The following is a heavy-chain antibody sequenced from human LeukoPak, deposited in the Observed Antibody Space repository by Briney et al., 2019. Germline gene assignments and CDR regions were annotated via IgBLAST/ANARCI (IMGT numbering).Heavy chain of an antibody. D-gene: IGHD3-22*01. Sequence: PSETLSLTCTVSGGSISSYYWSWIRQPPGKGLEWIGYIYYSGSTNYNPSLKSRVTISVDTSKNQFSLKLSPVTAADTAVYYCARHGAYYYDSSGYDPFDYWGQGTLVTVSS. V-gene: IGHV4-59*08. CDR1: GGSISSYY. CDR3: ARHGAYYYDSSGYDPFDY. CDR2: IYYSGST. J-gene: IGHJ4*02.